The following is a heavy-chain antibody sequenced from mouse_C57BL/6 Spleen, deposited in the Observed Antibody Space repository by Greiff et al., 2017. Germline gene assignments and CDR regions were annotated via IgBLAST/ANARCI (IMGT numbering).Heavy chain of an antibody. CDR2: LYPSDSET. V-gene: IGHV1-61*01. D-gene: IGHD1-1*01. Sequence: VQGVESGAELVRPGSSVKLSCKASGYTFTSYWMDWVKQRPGQGLEWIGNLYPSDSETHYNQKFKDKATLTVDKSSSTAYMQLSSLTSEDSAVYYCARRGYYGSSMDYWGQGTSVTVSS. CDR3: ARRGYYGSSMDY. CDR1: GYTFTSYW. J-gene: IGHJ4*01.